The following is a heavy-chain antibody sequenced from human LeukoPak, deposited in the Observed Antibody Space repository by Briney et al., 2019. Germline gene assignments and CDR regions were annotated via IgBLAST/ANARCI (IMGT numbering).Heavy chain of an antibody. J-gene: IGHJ6*03. D-gene: IGHD5-18*01. CDR2: IYHSGST. CDR1: GGSISTYY. Sequence: PSETLSLTCTVSGGSISTYYWSWIRQPPGKGLEWIGYIYHSGSTNYNPSLKSRVTISVDTSKNQFSLKLRSVTAADTAVYYCARTTEGGYTYDYFYYYYMDVWGKGTTVTISS. CDR3: ARTTEGGYTYDYFYYYYMDV. V-gene: IGHV4-59*01.